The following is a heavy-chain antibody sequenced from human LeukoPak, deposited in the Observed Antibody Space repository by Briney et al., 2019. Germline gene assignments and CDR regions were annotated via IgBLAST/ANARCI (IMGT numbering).Heavy chain of an antibody. CDR1: GFTFSSYA. CDR2: ISGSGAYT. CDR3: AKMNSGTYLFYFDS. D-gene: IGHD1-26*01. Sequence: PGGSLRLSCAASGFTFSSYAMSWVRQAPGKGLDCVSSISGSGAYTFYAESVKGRFTISRDNSKNTLYLQMSSLRAEDTAVYYCAKMNSGTYLFYFDSWGQGTLVTVSS. J-gene: IGHJ4*02. V-gene: IGHV3-23*01.